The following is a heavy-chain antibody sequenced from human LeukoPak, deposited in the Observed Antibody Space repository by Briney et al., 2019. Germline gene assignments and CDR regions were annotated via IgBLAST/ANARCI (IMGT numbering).Heavy chain of an antibody. Sequence: GGSLRLSCAASGFTFSNYAMSWLRQAPGKGLEWVSGISGSAGSTYYADSAKGRFTISRDNSKNTLYLQMNSLRAEDTAVYYCAKNFGQYDNWGQGTLVTVS. V-gene: IGHV3-23*01. CDR1: GFTFSNYA. CDR3: AKNFGQYDN. CDR2: ISGSAGST. D-gene: IGHD3-10*01. J-gene: IGHJ4*02.